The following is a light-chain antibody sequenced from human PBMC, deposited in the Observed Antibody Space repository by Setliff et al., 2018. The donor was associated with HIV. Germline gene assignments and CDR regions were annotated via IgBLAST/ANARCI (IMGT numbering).Light chain of an antibody. Sequence: QSALTQPASVSGSPGQSITISCTGTSSDVGGYNYVSWYQQHPGKAPKVMIYEVSSRPSGVSNRFSGSKSGNTASLTISGLQAEDEADYHCTSYTSSYTLVFGTGTKV. CDR3: TSYTSSYTLV. J-gene: IGLJ1*01. CDR2: EVS. CDR1: SSDVGGYNY. V-gene: IGLV2-14*01.